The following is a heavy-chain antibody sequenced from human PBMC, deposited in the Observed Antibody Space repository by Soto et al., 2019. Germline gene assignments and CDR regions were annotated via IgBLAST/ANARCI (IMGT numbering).Heavy chain of an antibody. CDR3: AREKPDTVTTSDY. D-gene: IGHD4-17*01. Sequence: GGSLRLSCAASGFTFSDYYMSWIRQAPGKGLEWVSYISSSGSTIYYADSVKGRFTISRDNAKNSLYLQMNSLRAEDTAVYYCAREKPDTVTTSDYWGQGTLVTVSS. J-gene: IGHJ4*02. V-gene: IGHV3-11*01. CDR2: ISSSGSTI. CDR1: GFTFSDYY.